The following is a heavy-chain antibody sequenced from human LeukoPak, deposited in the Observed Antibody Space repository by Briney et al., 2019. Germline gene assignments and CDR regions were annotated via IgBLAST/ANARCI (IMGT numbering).Heavy chain of an antibody. CDR2: INSDGSST. J-gene: IGHJ4*02. Sequence: GGSLRLSCAASGFTYWMHWVRQAPGTGLVWVSRINSDGSSTSYADSVKGRFTISRDNAKNSLYLQMNSLRDDDTAVYYCARDPGYYYDSSGYSPYDYWGQGTLVTVSS. CDR3: ARDPGYYYDSSGYSPYDY. D-gene: IGHD3-22*01. CDR1: GFTYW. V-gene: IGHV3-74*01.